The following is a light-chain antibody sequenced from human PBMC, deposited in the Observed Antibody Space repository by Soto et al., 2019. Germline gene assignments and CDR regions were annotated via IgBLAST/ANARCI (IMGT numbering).Light chain of an antibody. CDR3: SSYAASNNFYFV. CDR1: SSDVGGYNY. J-gene: IGLJ3*02. V-gene: IGLV2-8*01. Sequence: QSALTQPPSASGSPGQSVTISCTGTSSDVGGYNYVSWYQQYPGRAPKLMMYDVNKRPSGVPDRFSGSKSGNTASLTVSGLQAEDEADYYCSSYAASNNFYFVFGGGTKLTVL. CDR2: DVN.